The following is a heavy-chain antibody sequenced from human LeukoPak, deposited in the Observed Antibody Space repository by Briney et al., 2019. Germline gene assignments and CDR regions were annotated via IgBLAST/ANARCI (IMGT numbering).Heavy chain of an antibody. CDR1: GFTFSSYS. D-gene: IGHD2-15*01. CDR2: IWYDGSNK. Sequence: PGGSLRLSCAASGFTFSSYSMHWVRQAPGKGLGWVAVIWYDGSNKYYADSVKGRFTISRDNAKNSLYLQMNSLRAEDTALYYCAKDFSDIVVVGLTAPYFDYWGQGTLVTVSS. J-gene: IGHJ4*02. V-gene: IGHV3-33*03. CDR3: AKDFSDIVVVGLTAPYFDY.